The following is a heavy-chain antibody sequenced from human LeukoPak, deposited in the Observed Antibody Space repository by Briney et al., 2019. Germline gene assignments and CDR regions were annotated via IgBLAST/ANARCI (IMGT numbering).Heavy chain of an antibody. CDR2: IKQDGSEK. V-gene: IGHV3-7*01. CDR3: ARRYFDS. Sequence: ETLSLTCAVSGGSISSGGYSWSWMRQPRGKGLEWVANIKQDGSEKYYVDSVKGRFTISRDNAKNSLYLQMNSLRAEDTAVYYCARRYFDSWGQGTLVTVSS. J-gene: IGHJ4*02. CDR1: GGSISSGGYS.